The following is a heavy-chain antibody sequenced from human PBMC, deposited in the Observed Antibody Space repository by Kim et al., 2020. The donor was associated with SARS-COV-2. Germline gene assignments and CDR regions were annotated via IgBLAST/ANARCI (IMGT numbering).Heavy chain of an antibody. Sequence: SETLSLTCAVYGGSFSGYYWSWIRQPPGKGLEWIGEINHSGSTNYNPSLKSRVTISVDTSKNQFSLKLSSVTAADTAVYYCARARSRGYSYGYWPSAFD. CDR3: ARARSRGYSYGYWPSAFD. CDR2: INHSGST. CDR1: GGSFSGYY. J-gene: IGHJ4*01. D-gene: IGHD5-18*01. V-gene: IGHV4-34*01.